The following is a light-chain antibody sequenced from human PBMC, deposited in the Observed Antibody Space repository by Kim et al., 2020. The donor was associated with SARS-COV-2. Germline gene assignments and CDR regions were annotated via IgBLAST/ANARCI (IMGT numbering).Light chain of an antibody. CDR3: QQSYSTPRT. CDR1: QSMSNY. J-gene: IGKJ1*01. Sequence: SVGDRVTITCRASQSMSNYLNWYQQKPGKAPKLLIYAASSLQSGVPSRFSGSGSGTDFTLTISSLQPEDFATYYCQQSYSTPRTFGQWTKVDIK. V-gene: IGKV1-39*01. CDR2: AAS.